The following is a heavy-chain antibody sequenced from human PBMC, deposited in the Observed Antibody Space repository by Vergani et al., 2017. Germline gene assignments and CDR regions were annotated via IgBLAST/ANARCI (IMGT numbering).Heavy chain of an antibody. J-gene: IGHJ4*02. CDR2: ISGSGGST. Sequence: EVQLVESGGGLVQPGGSLRLSCAASGFTFSSYWMHWVRQAPGKGLEWVSAISGSGGSTYYADSVKGRFTISRDNSKNTLYLQMNSLRAEDTAVYYCAKDGGVGIVVVPAASPYYFDYWGQGTLVTVSS. CDR3: AKDGGVGIVVVPAASPYYFDY. D-gene: IGHD2-2*03. CDR1: GFTFSSYW. V-gene: IGHV3-23*04.